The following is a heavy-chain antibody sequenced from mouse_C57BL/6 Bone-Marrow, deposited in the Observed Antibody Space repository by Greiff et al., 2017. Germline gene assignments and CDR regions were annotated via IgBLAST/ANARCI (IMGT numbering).Heavy chain of an antibody. D-gene: IGHD1-1*01. V-gene: IGHV1-69*01. J-gene: IGHJ2*01. Sequence: QVQLQQPGAELVMPGASVKLSCKASGYTFTSYWMHWVKQRPGQGLEWIGEIDPSDSYTNYNQKFKGKSTLTVDKSSSTAYMQLSSLTSEDSAVYYSARSVTTVPSFDYWGQGTTLTVSS. CDR3: ARSVTTVPSFDY. CDR2: IDPSDSYT. CDR1: GYTFTSYW.